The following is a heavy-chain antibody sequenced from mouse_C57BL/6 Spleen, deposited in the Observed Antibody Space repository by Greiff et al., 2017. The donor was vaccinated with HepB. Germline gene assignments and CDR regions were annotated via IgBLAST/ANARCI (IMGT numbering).Heavy chain of an antibody. J-gene: IGHJ1*03. D-gene: IGHD2-4*01. CDR1: GYTFTSYG. Sequence: VQLQQSGAELARPGASVKLSCKASGYTFTSYGISWVKQRTGQGLEWIGEIYPRSGNTYYNEKFKGKATLTADKSSSTAYMELRSLTSEDSAVYFCARIYDYDDGDWYFDVWGTGTTVTVSS. CDR3: ARIYDYDDGDWYFDV. CDR2: IYPRSGNT. V-gene: IGHV1-81*01.